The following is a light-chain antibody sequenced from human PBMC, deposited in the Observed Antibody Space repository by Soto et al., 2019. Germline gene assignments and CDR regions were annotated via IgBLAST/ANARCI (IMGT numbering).Light chain of an antibody. CDR3: HQTYIAPAT. CDR1: QSINNC. CDR2: AAS. V-gene: IGKV1-39*01. Sequence: DIQMTQSPSSLSASVGDRVTITCRASQSINNCLSWFQQKPGQAPKLLIYAASSLQSGVPSRFSGSGSGTDFILTIDSLQPEDFATYFCHQTYIAPATFGQGIKVGVK. J-gene: IGKJ1*01.